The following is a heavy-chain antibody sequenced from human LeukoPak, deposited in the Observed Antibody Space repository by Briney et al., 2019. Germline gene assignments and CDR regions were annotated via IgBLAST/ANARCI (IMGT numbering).Heavy chain of an antibody. CDR1: GGTFSIYA. V-gene: IGHV1-69*13. CDR3: ARGFTVDYDSSGYAYYYYGMDV. Sequence: SVKVSCKASGGTFSIYAISWVRQAPGQGLEWMGGIIPIFGTANYAQKFQGRVTITADESTSTAYMELSSLRSEDTAVYYCARGFTVDYDSSGYAYYYYGMDVWGQGTTVTVSS. J-gene: IGHJ6*02. D-gene: IGHD3-22*01. CDR2: IIPIFGTA.